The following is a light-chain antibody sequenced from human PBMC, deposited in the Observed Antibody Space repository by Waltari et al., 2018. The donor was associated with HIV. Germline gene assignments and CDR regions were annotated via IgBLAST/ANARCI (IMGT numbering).Light chain of an antibody. J-gene: IGLJ1*01. CDR2: EVS. CDR1: SSDVGGYKY. CDR3: SSYRDSSTLVV. Sequence: QSALTQPASVSGSPGQSITISCTGSSSDVGGYKYASWYQQHPAKAPKLMIYEVSNRPSGVSNRFSGSKSGNTASLTISGLQAEDEADYYCSSYRDSSTLVVFGTGTKVTVL. V-gene: IGLV2-14*01.